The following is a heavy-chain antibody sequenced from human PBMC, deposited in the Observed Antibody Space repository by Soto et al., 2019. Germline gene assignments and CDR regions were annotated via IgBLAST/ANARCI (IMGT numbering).Heavy chain of an antibody. J-gene: IGHJ4*02. CDR1: GFTFGDYA. V-gene: IGHV3-49*04. D-gene: IGHD4-17*01. CDR3: TREDDYGGKSLDY. CDR2: IRSKAYGGTT. Sequence: SLRLSCTASGFTFGDYAMSWVRQAPGKGLEWVGFIRSKAYGGTTEYAASVKGRFTISRDDSKSIAYLQMNSLKTEDTAVYYCTREDDYGGKSLDYWGQGTLVTVSS.